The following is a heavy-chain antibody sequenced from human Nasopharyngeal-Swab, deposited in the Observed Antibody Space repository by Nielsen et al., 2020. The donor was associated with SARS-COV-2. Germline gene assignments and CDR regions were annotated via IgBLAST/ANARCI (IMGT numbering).Heavy chain of an antibody. CDR2: ILVNRYT. J-gene: IGHJ4*02. CDR1: GGSISSSRHR. D-gene: IGHD3-3*01. CDR3: ARLDPFGSEDK. Sequence: SETLSLTCTVSGGSISSSRHRWGWIRQPPGKVLQWIGQILVNRYTEYHPSVRGRITVYADTSENYFSLRLSSVTAADTAVYYCARLDPFGSEDKWGQGTLVTVSS. V-gene: IGHV4-39*02.